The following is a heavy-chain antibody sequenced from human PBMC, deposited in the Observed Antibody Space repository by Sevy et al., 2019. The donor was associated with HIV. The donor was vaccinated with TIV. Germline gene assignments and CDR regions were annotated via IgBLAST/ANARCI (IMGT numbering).Heavy chain of an antibody. CDR2: INPDSGGT. V-gene: IGHV1-2*02. CDR3: ARVTMVRGVIGWFDP. D-gene: IGHD3-10*01. J-gene: IGHJ5*02. CDR1: GYTFTGYY. Sequence: ASVKVSCKASGYTFTGYYMHWVRQAPGHRLEWMGWINPDSGGTNCAQKFQGRVTMTRDTSISTAYMELSRLRSDDTAVYYCARVTMVRGVIGWFDPWGQGTLVTVSS.